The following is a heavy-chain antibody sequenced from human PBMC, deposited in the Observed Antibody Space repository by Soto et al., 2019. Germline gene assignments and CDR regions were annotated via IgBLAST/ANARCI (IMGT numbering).Heavy chain of an antibody. J-gene: IGHJ4*02. D-gene: IGHD3-10*01. CDR2: IYYGGST. CDR3: AYGSGSPYYFHF. CDR1: GGSISGSGYY. Sequence: SETLSLTCTVSGGSISGSGYYWNWIRQHPGKGLEWIGYIYYGGSTYYNPSLRSRVIISVDTSKNQFSLRLSSVTASDTAVYYCAYGSGSPYYFHFWGQGTLGTVSA. V-gene: IGHV4-31*03.